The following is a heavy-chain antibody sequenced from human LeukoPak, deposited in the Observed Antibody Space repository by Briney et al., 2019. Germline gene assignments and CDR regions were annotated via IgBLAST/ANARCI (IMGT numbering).Heavy chain of an antibody. D-gene: IGHD3-10*01. CDR2: INHSGST. J-gene: IGHJ4*02. Sequence: PSETLSLTCAVYGESFSGHYWTWIRQPPGRGLEWIGEINHSGSTTSNPSLNNRVTISVDTSKNQFSLKLTSVTAADTAVYYCARPHYGSGSLDSWGQGTLVTVSS. V-gene: IGHV4-34*01. CDR1: GESFSGHY. CDR3: ARPHYGSGSLDS.